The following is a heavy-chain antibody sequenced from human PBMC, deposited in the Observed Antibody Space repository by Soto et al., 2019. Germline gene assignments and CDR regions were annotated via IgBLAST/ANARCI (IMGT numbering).Heavy chain of an antibody. CDR1: VGSFSGYY. Sequence: QVPLQQWGAGLLKPSETLSLSCAVYVGSFSGYYWTWIRQPPGKGLEWVGEINHSGSTNYNPSLRSRVTRSVDTSKNQFYLKLSSVTAADTAVYYCARKHSSGWYFDYWGQGTLVTVSS. V-gene: IGHV4-34*01. J-gene: IGHJ4*02. CDR2: INHSGST. D-gene: IGHD6-19*01. CDR3: ARKHSSGWYFDY.